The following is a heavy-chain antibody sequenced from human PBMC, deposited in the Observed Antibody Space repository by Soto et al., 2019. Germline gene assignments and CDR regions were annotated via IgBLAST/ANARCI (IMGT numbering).Heavy chain of an antibody. CDR3: ARDYPPRWYSSSWYFDY. CDR1: GGSISSGGYS. CDR2: IYHSGST. Sequence: TLSLTCAVSGGSISSGGYSWSWIRQPPGKGLEWIGYIYHSGSTYYNPSLKSRVTISVDRSKNQFSLKLSSVTAADTAVYYCARDYPPRWYSSSWYFDYWGQGTLVTVSS. D-gene: IGHD6-13*01. V-gene: IGHV4-30-2*01. J-gene: IGHJ4*02.